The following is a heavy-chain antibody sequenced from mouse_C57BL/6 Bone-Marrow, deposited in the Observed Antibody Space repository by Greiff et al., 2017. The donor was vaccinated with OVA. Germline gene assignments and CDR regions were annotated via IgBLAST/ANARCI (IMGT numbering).Heavy chain of an antibody. CDR1: GYSITSGYD. J-gene: IGHJ2*01. CDR3: ARVGHYGNSLSY. V-gene: IGHV3-1*01. D-gene: IGHD2-1*01. CDR2: ISYSGST. Sequence: EVKLQESGPGMVKPSQSLSLTCTVTGYSITSGYDWHWIRHFPGNKLEWMGYISYSGSTNYNPSLKSRISITHDTAKNHFFLKLNSVTTEDTATYYCARVGHYGNSLSYWGQGTTLTVSS.